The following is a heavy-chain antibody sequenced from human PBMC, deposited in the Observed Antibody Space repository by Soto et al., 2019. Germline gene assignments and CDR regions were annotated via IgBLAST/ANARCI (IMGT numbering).Heavy chain of an antibody. V-gene: IGHV4-39*02. Sequence: SETLSLTCTVSGDSIISNCHYWGWIRQPPGKGLEWIGSISHSGFTHYSPSLKSRLAISVDTSKNQFYLKLSSLTAADTAFYYCARDDFRVDWLDPWGLGTLVTVS. J-gene: IGHJ5*02. CDR2: ISHSGFT. CDR3: ARDDFRVDWLDP. D-gene: IGHD2-21*01. CDR1: GDSIISNCHY.